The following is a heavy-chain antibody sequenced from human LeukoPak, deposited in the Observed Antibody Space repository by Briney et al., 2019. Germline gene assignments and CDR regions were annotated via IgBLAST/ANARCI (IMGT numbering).Heavy chain of an antibody. CDR2: IRYDGSNK. D-gene: IGHD2-21*01. J-gene: IGHJ4*02. CDR1: GFTFSSYG. V-gene: IGHV3-30*02. CDR3: AKGGGHLLEPLYYFDY. Sequence: GGSLRLSCAASGFTFSSYGMHWVRQAPGKGLEWVAFIRYDGSNKYYADSVKGRFTISRDNSKNTLYMQMNSLRAEDTAVYYCAKGGGHLLEPLYYFDYWGQGTLATVSS.